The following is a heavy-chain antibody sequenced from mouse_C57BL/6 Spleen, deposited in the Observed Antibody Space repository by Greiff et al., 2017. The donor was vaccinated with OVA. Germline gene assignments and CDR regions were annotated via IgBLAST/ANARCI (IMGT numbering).Heavy chain of an antibody. CDR3: ARWRDYYGSSYGGYFDV. CDR1: GFTFSDYG. Sequence: EVQGVESGGGLVKPGGSLKLSCAASGFTFSDYGMHWVRQAPEKGLEWVAYISSGSSTIYYADTVKGRFTISRDNAKNTLFLQMTSLRSEDTAMYYCARWRDYYGSSYGGYFDVWGTGTTVTVSS. CDR2: ISSGSSTI. D-gene: IGHD1-1*01. J-gene: IGHJ1*03. V-gene: IGHV5-17*01.